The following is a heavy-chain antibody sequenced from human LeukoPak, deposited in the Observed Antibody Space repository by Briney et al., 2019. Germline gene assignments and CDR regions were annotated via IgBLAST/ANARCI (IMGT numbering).Heavy chain of an antibody. D-gene: IGHD2-8*01. J-gene: IGHJ6*03. CDR2: INWNGGNT. Sequence: GGSLRLSCAASGFTFDDYGMSGVRQAPGKGLEWVSGINWNGGNTGYADSVKGRFTISRDNVKNSLYLQMNSLRAEDTAFYCARAPGVRYYYYMDVWGKGTTVTVSS. CDR1: GFTFDDYG. V-gene: IGHV3-20*04. CDR3: ARAPGVRYYYYMDV.